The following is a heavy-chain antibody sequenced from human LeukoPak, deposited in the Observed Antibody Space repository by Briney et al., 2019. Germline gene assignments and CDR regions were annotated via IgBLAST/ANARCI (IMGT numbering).Heavy chain of an antibody. D-gene: IGHD2-2*01. Sequence: PGGPLRLSCAASGFTFSSYAMHWVRQAPGKGLEYVSAISSNGGSTYYANSVKGRFTISRDNSKNTLYLQMGSLRAEDMAVYYCARDRWGCSSISRYDFDYWGQGTLVTVSS. CDR1: GFTFSSYA. CDR3: ARDRWGCSSISRYDFDY. V-gene: IGHV3-64*01. CDR2: ISSNGGST. J-gene: IGHJ4*02.